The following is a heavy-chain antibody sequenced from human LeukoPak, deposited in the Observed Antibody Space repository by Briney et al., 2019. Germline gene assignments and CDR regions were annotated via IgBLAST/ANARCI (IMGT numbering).Heavy chain of an antibody. CDR2: IYYSGST. D-gene: IGHD6-13*01. J-gene: IGHJ6*02. CDR1: GGSISSYY. Sequence: PSETVSLTCTVSGGSISSYYWSWIRQPPGKGLEWIGYIYYSGSTNYNPSLKSRVTISVDTSKNQFSLKLSSVTAADTAVYYCARGKHSSSWYYYYGMDVWGQRTTVSVSS. V-gene: IGHV4-59*01. CDR3: ARGKHSSSWYYYYGMDV.